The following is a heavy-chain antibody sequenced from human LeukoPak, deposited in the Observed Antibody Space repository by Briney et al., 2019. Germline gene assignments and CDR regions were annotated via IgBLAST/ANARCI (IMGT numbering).Heavy chain of an antibody. D-gene: IGHD1-14*01. CDR2: ISSSGSTI. Sequence: GGSLRLSCAASGFTFSSYEMNWVRQAPGKGLEWVSYISSSGSTIYYADSVKGRSTISRDNAKNSLYLQMNSLRAEDTAVYYCARDSDQETDDAFDIWGQGTMVTVSS. V-gene: IGHV3-48*03. J-gene: IGHJ3*02. CDR3: ARDSDQETDDAFDI. CDR1: GFTFSSYE.